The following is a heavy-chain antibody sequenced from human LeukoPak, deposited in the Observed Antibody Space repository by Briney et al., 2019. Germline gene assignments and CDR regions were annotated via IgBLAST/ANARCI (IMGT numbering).Heavy chain of an antibody. CDR2: ISGSGTTI. CDR3: AKQGCGGGSCYFDY. D-gene: IGHD2-15*01. CDR1: GLTFSNYE. V-gene: IGHV3-48*03. Sequence: GGSLRLSCAASGLTFSNYEMNWVRQAPGKGLEWVSYISGSGTTIYYADSVKGRFTISRDNARNSLYLQMNSLRAEDTAVYYCAKQGCGGGSCYFDYWGQGTLVTVSS. J-gene: IGHJ4*02.